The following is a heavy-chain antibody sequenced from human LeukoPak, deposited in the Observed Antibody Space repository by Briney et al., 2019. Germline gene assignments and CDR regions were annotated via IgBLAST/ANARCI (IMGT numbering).Heavy chain of an antibody. Sequence: ASVKVSCKASGYIFTNYDINWVRQATGQGPEWMGWMKPNSGNTGYAQKFQGRVTMTRNTSTNTAYMELSSLRSEDTAMYYCARMATDGTMNWFDPWGQGTLVIVSS. CDR3: ARMATDGTMNWFDP. J-gene: IGHJ5*02. CDR2: MKPNSGNT. CDR1: GYIFTNYD. D-gene: IGHD6-13*01. V-gene: IGHV1-8*01.